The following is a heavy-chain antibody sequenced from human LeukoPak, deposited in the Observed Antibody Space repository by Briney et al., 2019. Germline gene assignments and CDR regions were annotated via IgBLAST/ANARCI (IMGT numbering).Heavy chain of an antibody. CDR1: GYTFTGYY. J-gene: IGHJ6*02. CDR2: INPNSGGT. D-gene: IGHD3-10*01. V-gene: IGHV1-2*02. CDR3: ARGDYGSGSYYNLDV. Sequence: ASVKVSCKASGYTFTGYYMHWVRQAPGQGLEWMGWINPNSGGTNYAQKFQGRVTMTRDTSTSTAYMELRRLRSDDTAVYYCARGDYGSGSYYNLDVWGQGTTVTVSS.